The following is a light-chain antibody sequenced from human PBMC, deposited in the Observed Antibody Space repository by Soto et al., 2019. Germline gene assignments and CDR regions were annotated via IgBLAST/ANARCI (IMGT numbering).Light chain of an antibody. J-gene: IGKJ4*01. Sequence: DSQMTQYPSTLSASIGDRVTITCRAGQSISSWLAWYQQKPGKAPKLLISKASTLQSGVPPRFSGSGSGTEFALTISSLQPDDGATYYCQQYESYPMTFGGGTKVEIK. CDR3: QQYESYPMT. V-gene: IGKV1-5*03. CDR2: KAS. CDR1: QSISSW.